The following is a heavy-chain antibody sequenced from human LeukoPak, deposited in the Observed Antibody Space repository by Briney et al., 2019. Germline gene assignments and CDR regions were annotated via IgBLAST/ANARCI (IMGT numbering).Heavy chain of an antibody. V-gene: IGHV3-23*01. CDR3: ANWGPKFRYGGPDFDY. CDR2: ISGSGGST. CDR1: GFTFSSYA. J-gene: IGHJ4*02. D-gene: IGHD4-23*01. Sequence: PGGSLRLSCAASGFTFSSYAMSWVRQAPGKGLEWVSAISGSGGSTYYADSVKGRFTISRDNSKNTLYLQMNSLRAEDTAVYYCANWGPKFRYGGPDFDYWGQGTLVTVSS.